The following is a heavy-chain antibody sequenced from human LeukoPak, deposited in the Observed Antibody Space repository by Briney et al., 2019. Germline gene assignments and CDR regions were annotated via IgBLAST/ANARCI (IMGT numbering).Heavy chain of an antibody. CDR2: ICWNSGSI. D-gene: IGHD6-13*01. CDR3: AKDVGPGIAGAFDAFDI. J-gene: IGHJ3*02. Sequence: PGGSLRLSCAASGFTFGDYAMHWVRQSPGKGLEWVSGICWNSGSIGYADSVKGRFTISRDNTKNSLYLQMHSLRAEDTALYYCAKDVGPGIAGAFDAFDIWGQGTMVTVSS. CDR1: GFTFGDYA. V-gene: IGHV3-9*01.